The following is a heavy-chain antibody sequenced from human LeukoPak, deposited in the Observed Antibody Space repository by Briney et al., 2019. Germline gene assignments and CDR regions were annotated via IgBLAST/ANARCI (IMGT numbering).Heavy chain of an antibody. D-gene: IGHD3-10*01. V-gene: IGHV3-48*03. CDR3: ARDRLVRGFDY. Sequence: GGSLRLSCAASGFTFSSYEMNWVRQAPGKGLEWVSYISSSGSTIYYADSVKGRFTISRDNAKNSLYLQMNSLRAEDTAVYYCARDRLVRGFDYWGQGTLVTVSS. CDR2: ISSSGSTI. J-gene: IGHJ4*02. CDR1: GFTFSSYE.